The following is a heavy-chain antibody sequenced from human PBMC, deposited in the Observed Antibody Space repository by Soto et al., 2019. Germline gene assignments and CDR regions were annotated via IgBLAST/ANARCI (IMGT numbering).Heavy chain of an antibody. Sequence: GSLRLSCAASGFTFSSYGMHWVRQAPGKGLEWAAVISYDGSNKYYADSVKGRFTISRDNSKNTLYLQMNSLRAEDTAVYYCAKDIIISLNYYYGMDVWGQGTTVTVSS. D-gene: IGHD3-3*02. J-gene: IGHJ6*02. CDR2: ISYDGSNK. CDR1: GFTFSSYG. CDR3: AKDIIISLNYYYGMDV. V-gene: IGHV3-30*18.